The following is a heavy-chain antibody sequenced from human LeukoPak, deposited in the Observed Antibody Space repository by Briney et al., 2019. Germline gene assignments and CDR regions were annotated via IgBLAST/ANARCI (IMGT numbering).Heavy chain of an antibody. D-gene: IGHD2-15*01. CDR2: IYYSGST. V-gene: IGHV4-39*01. CDR1: VGSISSRSYY. CDR3: ARLTRPGRYLRGDDAFDI. J-gene: IGHJ3*02. Sequence: PSETLSLTCTVSVGSISSRSYYWGWIRQPPGKGLEGMGSIYYSGSTYYNPSLKRRVTISVDTSKYQFSLKLNPVTPADTAVYYCARLTRPGRYLRGDDAFDIWGQGTMVTVSS.